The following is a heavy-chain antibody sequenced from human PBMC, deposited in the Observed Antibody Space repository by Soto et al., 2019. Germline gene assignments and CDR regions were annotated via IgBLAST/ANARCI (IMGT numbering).Heavy chain of an antibody. CDR2: ISDSGGGT. Sequence: EVQLLESGGALVQPGGSLRLSCAASGFTFSSYAMTWVRQGPGKGLEWVSGISDSGGGTYYADSVKGRFTISRDNSKNMLYLQMSSLRAEDTALYYCARLDYSSRRNWGQGTLVTVSS. J-gene: IGHJ4*02. D-gene: IGHD6-13*01. CDR1: GFTFSSYA. CDR3: ARLDYSSRRN. V-gene: IGHV3-23*01.